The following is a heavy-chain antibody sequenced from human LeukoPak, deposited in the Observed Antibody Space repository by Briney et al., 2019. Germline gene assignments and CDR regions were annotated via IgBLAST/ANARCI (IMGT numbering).Heavy chain of an antibody. D-gene: IGHD7-27*01. CDR2: IYSSGNT. CDR3: ARGTAWGHQDH. V-gene: IGHV3-66*01. J-gene: IGHJ4*02. Sequence: GRTLRLSCAASGFTVSYNSMSGGRQAPGKGLEWVSIIYSSGNTYYADSVKGRFTISRDNSKSMLYLQMNSLRAEDTAVYYCARGTAWGHQDHWGQGTLVTVSS. CDR1: GFTVSYNS.